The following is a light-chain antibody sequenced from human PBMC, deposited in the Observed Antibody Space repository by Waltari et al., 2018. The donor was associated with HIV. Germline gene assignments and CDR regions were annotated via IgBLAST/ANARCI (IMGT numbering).Light chain of an antibody. CDR3: QQYATSPT. CDR1: QIIRDNF. J-gene: IGKJ1*01. V-gene: IGKV3-20*01. CDR2: AAS. Sequence: DILLTQTPGTLSLLPGQRATLSCWASQIIRDNFLAWYQQRPGQAPRLLMFAASSRATGIPDRFTGSGSGTEFSLTIARLEPEDYAVYYCQQYATSPTFGNGTKVEV.